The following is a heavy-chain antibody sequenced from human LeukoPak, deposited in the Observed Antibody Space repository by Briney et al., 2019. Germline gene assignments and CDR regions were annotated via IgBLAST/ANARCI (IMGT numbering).Heavy chain of an antibody. D-gene: IGHD5-12*01. CDR1: GFIFSSYS. CDR3: GRGVATIDY. J-gene: IGHJ4*02. Sequence: PGGSLRLSCAASGFIFSSYSMNWVRPGPGKGLEWISYISTSSSTEYYADSVKGRFTISRDNAKNSLYLQMNSLRDEDTAVYYCGRGVATIDYWGQGTLVTVSS. V-gene: IGHV3-48*02. CDR2: ISTSSSTE.